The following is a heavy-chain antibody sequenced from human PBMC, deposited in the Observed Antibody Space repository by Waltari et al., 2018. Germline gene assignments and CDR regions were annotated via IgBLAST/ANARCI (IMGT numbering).Heavy chain of an antibody. J-gene: IGHJ4*02. Sequence: EVQLVESGGGLVQPGRSLRLSCAASGFTFDDYAMHWVRQAPGKGLVWVSGITWNSDNIDYADSVKGRFTISRDNAKNLLYLKMNSLKPEDTALYFCVRDTGEYGALHYWGQGTLVTVSS. D-gene: IGHD4-17*01. V-gene: IGHV3-9*01. CDR3: VRDTGEYGALHY. CDR2: ITWNSDNI. CDR1: GFTFDDYA.